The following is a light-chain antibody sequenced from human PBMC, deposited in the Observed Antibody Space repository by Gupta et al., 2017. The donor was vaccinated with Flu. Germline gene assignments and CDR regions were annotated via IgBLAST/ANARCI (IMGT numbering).Light chain of an antibody. Sequence: DIVMTQSPDSLAVSLGERATINCKSSQSGLYSSNNKNYLAWYQQKPGQPPKLLIYWASTRESGVPDRFSGSGSGTDFTLTISSRQAEDVAVYYCQQEDSTQGTFGQGTKVEIK. CDR2: WAS. V-gene: IGKV4-1*01. CDR3: QQEDSTQGT. CDR1: QSGLYSSNNKNY. J-gene: IGKJ1*01.